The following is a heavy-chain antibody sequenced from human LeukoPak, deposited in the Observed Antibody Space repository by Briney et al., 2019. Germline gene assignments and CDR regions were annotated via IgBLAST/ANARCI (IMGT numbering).Heavy chain of an antibody. D-gene: IGHD5-12*01. V-gene: IGHV3-21*01. Sequence: GGSLRLSCAASGLTFSNTYMNWVRQAPGKGLEWVSSISFDSGDETLYADSVKGRFTISRDNTKNSMYLQMDSLTVEDTALYFCTRDLPATISLGDDYWGPGILVTVSS. CDR1: GLTFSNTY. CDR2: ISFDSGDET. J-gene: IGHJ4*02. CDR3: TRDLPATISLGDDY.